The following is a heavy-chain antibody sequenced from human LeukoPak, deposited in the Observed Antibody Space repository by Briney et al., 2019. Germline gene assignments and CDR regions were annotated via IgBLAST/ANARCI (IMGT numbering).Heavy chain of an antibody. D-gene: IGHD3-10*01. CDR3: AKVAHYYGSGSYYEYYFDY. Sequence: GGSLRLSCAASGFTFSSYAMHWVRQAPGKGLEWVAVISYDGSNKYYADSVKGRFTISRDNSKNTLYLQMNSLRAEDTAVYYCAKVAHYYGSGSYYEYYFDYWGQGTLVTVSS. CDR1: GFTFSSYA. V-gene: IGHV3-30-3*01. CDR2: ISYDGSNK. J-gene: IGHJ4*02.